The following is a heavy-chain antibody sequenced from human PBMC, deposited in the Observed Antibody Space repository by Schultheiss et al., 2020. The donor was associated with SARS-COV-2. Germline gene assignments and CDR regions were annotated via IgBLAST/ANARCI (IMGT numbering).Heavy chain of an antibody. J-gene: IGHJ5*02. CDR1: GFTFSSYG. D-gene: IGHD2-2*02. V-gene: IGHV3-33*06. Sequence: GGSLRLSCAASGFTFSSYGMHWVRQAPGKGLEWVAVIWYDGSNKYYADSVKGRFTISRDNSKNTLYLQMNSLRAEDTAVYYCAKDPYCSSTSCYKNWFDPWGQGTLVTVSS. CDR3: AKDPYCSSTSCYKNWFDP. CDR2: IWYDGSNK.